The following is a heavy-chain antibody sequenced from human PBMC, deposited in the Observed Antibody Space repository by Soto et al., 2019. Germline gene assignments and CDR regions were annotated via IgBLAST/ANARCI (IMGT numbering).Heavy chain of an antibody. CDR3: AKTTWSGGSCYYYFDY. V-gene: IGHV3-23*01. D-gene: IGHD2-15*01. CDR1: GFTFSSYA. CDR2: ISGSGGST. Sequence: GRSLRLSCAASGFTFSSYAMSWDRQAPGKGMEWVSAISGSGGSTYYEGSVKGRFSSSRDNSKNSQYLQMNSLRAEDTAVYYCAKTTWSGGSCYYYFDYGGQGTLVTVSS. J-gene: IGHJ4*02.